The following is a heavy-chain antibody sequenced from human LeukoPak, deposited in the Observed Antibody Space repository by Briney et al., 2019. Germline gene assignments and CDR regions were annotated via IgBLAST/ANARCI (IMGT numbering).Heavy chain of an antibody. J-gene: IGHJ4*02. CDR1: GGSISDYY. D-gene: IGHD1-1*01. CDR2: INHSGAT. CDR3: AGIELATTKFAY. Sequence: SETLSLTCAVSGGSISDYYWSWIRQPPGKGLEWIAEINHSGATNYNPSLKSRVTISVDTSKNQFSLKLISVTAGDTAVYYCAGIELATTKFAYWGQGTLVAVSS. V-gene: IGHV4-34*01.